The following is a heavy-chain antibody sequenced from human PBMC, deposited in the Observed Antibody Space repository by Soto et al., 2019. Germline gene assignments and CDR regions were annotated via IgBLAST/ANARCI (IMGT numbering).Heavy chain of an antibody. Sequence: EVRLVESGGGLVQPGGSLRLSCAASGFTFSNYYMTWVRQAPGKGLEWVASIKYDGNEQNYVDSVKGRITISRDNAKNSLYLQMNSLRAEDTALYYCSRENWFQDYWGQGTLVTVSS. J-gene: IGHJ4*02. CDR1: GFTFSNYY. D-gene: IGHD3-9*01. CDR3: SRENWFQDY. CDR2: IKYDGNEQ. V-gene: IGHV3-7*03.